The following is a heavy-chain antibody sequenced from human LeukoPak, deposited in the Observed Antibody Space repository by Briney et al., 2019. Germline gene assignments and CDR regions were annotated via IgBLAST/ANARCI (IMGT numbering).Heavy chain of an antibody. Sequence: PGRSLRLSCAASGFTFSSYAMHWVRQAPGKGLEWVAVISYDGSNKYYADSVKGRFTISRDNSKNTLYLQMNSLRAEDTAVYYCAKTDTAISPFDYWGQGTLVTVSS. J-gene: IGHJ4*02. D-gene: IGHD5-18*01. CDR3: AKTDTAISPFDY. CDR2: ISYDGSNK. CDR1: GFTFSSYA. V-gene: IGHV3-30-3*01.